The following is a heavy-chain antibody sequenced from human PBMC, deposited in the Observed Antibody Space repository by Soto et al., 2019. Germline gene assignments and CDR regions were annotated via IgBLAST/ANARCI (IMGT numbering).Heavy chain of an antibody. D-gene: IGHD5-18*01. J-gene: IGHJ6*02. V-gene: IGHV3-49*03. Sequence: PGGSLRLSCTASGFTFGDYAMSWFRQAPGKGLEWVGFIRSKAYGGTTEYAASVKGRFTISRDDSKSIAYLQMNSLKTEDTAVYYCTREPPDTAMLSSGYYYGMDVWGQGTTVTVSS. CDR3: TREPPDTAMLSSGYYYGMDV. CDR2: IRSKAYGGTT. CDR1: GFTFGDYA.